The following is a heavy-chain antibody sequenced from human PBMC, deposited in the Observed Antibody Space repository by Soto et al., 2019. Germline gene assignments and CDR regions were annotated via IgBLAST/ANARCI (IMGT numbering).Heavy chain of an antibody. CDR3: ARGPGLQSTVVTPSFY. CDR1: GYTFTSYY. V-gene: IGHV1-46*01. J-gene: IGHJ4*02. Sequence: EASVKVSCKASGYTFTSYYMHWVRQAPGQGLEWMGIINPSGGSTSYAQKFQGRVTMTRDTSTSTVYMELSSLRSEDTAVYYCARGPGLQSTVVTPSFYWGQGTLVTVSS. CDR2: INPSGGST. D-gene: IGHD4-17*01.